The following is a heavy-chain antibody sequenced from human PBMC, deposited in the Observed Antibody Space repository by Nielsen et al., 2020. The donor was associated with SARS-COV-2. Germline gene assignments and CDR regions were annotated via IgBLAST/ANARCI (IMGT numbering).Heavy chain of an antibody. CDR1: GFTFSSYS. CDR3: ATNPAAAANYYYYYGMDV. D-gene: IGHD6-13*01. Sequence: GESLKISCAASGFTFSSYSMNWVRQAPGKGLEWVSSIISSSSYIYYADSVKGRFTISRDNAKNSLYLQMNSLRAEDTAVYYCATNPAAAANYYYYYGMDVWGQGTTVTVSS. J-gene: IGHJ6*02. V-gene: IGHV3-21*01. CDR2: IISSSSYI.